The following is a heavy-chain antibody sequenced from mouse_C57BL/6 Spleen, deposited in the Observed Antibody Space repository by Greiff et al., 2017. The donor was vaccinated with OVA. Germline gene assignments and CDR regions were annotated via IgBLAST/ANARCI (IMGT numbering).Heavy chain of an antibody. CDR1: GFTFSDYY. V-gene: IGHV5-16*01. CDR3: ARERDYGNYWYFDV. CDR2: INYDGSST. Sequence: EVQLVESEGGLVQPGSSMKLSCTASGFTFSDYYMAWVRQVPEKGLEWVANINYDGSSTYYLDSLKSRFIISRDNAKNILYLQMSSLKSEDTATYYCARERDYGNYWYFDVWGTGTTVTVSS. D-gene: IGHD2-1*01. J-gene: IGHJ1*03.